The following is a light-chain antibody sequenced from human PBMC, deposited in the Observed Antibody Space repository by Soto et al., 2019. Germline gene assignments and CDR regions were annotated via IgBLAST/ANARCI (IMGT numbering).Light chain of an antibody. CDR1: QSISSD. CDR3: QQRSYLIT. Sequence: EIVLTQSPATLSLSPGERATLSCRASQSISSDLAWYQQKPAQAPRLLIYDASNRATGIPARFSGSGSGTDFTLTISSLEPEDFAVYYCQQRSYLITFGPGKRLEIK. J-gene: IGKJ5*01. V-gene: IGKV3-11*01. CDR2: DAS.